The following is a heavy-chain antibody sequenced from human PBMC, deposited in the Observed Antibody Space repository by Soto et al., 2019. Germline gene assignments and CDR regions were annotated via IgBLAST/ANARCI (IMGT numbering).Heavy chain of an antibody. D-gene: IGHD1-1*01. CDR1: GFTFSSHW. V-gene: IGHV3-74*01. J-gene: IGHJ4*02. Sequence: GGSLRLSCAASGFTFSSHWMHWVRQAPGKGLVWVSRINSDGSSTSYADFVKGRFTISRDNAKKTLYLQMNSLRAEDTAVYYCSRGALATTLDYWGQGTLVTLSS. CDR2: INSDGSST. CDR3: SRGALATTLDY.